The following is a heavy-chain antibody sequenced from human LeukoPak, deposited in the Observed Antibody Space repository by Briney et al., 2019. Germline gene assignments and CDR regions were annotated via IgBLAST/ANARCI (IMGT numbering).Heavy chain of an antibody. D-gene: IGHD3-9*01. CDR3: AGGTGFIIKD. CDR1: GFTFSLYW. Sequence: GGSLRLSCAASGFTFSLYWMNWVRRAPGKGLEWVANIKQDGSEKNYVDSVKGRFTTSRDNAKNSLYLQMNNLRVEDTAMYYCAGGTGFIIKDWGQGTLVTVSS. CDR2: IKQDGSEK. V-gene: IGHV3-7*03. J-gene: IGHJ4*02.